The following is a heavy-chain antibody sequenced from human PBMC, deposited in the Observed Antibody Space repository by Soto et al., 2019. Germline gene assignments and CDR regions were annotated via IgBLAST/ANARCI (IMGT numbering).Heavy chain of an antibody. CDR1: GFTFSSYA. CDR3: AKPIDSSGYYYVSFAFDI. D-gene: IGHD3-22*01. V-gene: IGHV3-23*01. J-gene: IGHJ3*02. Sequence: GSLRLSCAASGFTFSSYAMNWVRQAPGKGPEWVSTISGSGGSTYYADSVKGRFTISRVNSKNTLYLQMNSLRAEDTAVYYCAKPIDSSGYYYVSFAFDIWGQGTLVTVSS. CDR2: ISGSGGST.